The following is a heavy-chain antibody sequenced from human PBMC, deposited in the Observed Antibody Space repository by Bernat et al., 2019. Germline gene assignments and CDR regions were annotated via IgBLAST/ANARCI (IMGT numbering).Heavy chain of an antibody. CDR2: IYSSAST. J-gene: IGHJ4*02. CDR1: GGSISSYY. V-gene: IGHV4-4*07. Sequence: QVQLQESGPGLVKPSETLSLTCTVSGGSISSYYWSWIRQPAGKGLEWIGRIYSSASTNYNPSLKSRVTMSGDTSKNQFSLKLSSVTAADTAVYYCARVSSSGWYFDYWGQGTLVTVSS. CDR3: ARVSSSGWYFDY. D-gene: IGHD6-19*01.